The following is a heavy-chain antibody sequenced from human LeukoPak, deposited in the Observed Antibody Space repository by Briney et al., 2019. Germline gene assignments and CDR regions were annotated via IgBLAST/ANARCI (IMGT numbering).Heavy chain of an antibody. CDR3: ARGRGYSGYHHYYMDV. CDR2: IYYSGST. J-gene: IGHJ6*03. CDR1: GGSISSSSYY. Sequence: SETLSLTCTVSGGSISSSSYYWGWIRQPPGKGLEWIGSIYYSGSTYYNPSLKSRVTISVDTSKNQFSLKLSSVTAADTAVYYCARGRGYSGYHHYYMDVWGKGTTVTVSS. V-gene: IGHV4-39*01. D-gene: IGHD5-12*01.